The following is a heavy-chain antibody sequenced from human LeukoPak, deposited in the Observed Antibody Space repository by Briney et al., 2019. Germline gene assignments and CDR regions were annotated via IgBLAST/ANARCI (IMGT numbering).Heavy chain of an antibody. CDR3: ARSEYYYDSSGYYGCKTFDY. J-gene: IGHJ4*02. CDR2: IIPILGIA. CDR1: GGTFSSYA. Sequence: SVKVSCKASGGTFSSYAISWVRQAPGQGLEWMGRIIPILGIANYAQKFQGRVTITADKSTSTAYMGLSSLRSEDTAVYYCARSEYYYDSSGYYGCKTFDYWGQGTLVTVSS. V-gene: IGHV1-69*04. D-gene: IGHD3-22*01.